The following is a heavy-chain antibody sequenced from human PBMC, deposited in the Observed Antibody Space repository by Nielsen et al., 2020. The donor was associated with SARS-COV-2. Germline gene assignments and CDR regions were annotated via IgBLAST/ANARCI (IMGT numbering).Heavy chain of an antibody. CDR1: GFTFDDYA. J-gene: IGHJ6*02. CDR2: ITWDANSL. Sequence: SLKISCVASGFTFDDYAMHWVRQAPGKGLEWLSGITWDANSLGYADSVKGRFTISRDNARNSLYLQMDSLRPDDTALYLCAKDIRASYSYGLDVWGQGTAVTVSS. V-gene: IGHV3-9*01. D-gene: IGHD2-15*01. CDR3: AKDIRASYSYGLDV.